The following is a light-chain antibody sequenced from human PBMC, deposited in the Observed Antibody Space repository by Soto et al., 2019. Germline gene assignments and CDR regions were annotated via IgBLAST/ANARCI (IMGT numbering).Light chain of an antibody. Sequence: DIQMTQSPSTLSASVGDRVTITCRASQSISSWLAWYQQKPGKAPKLLIYDASSLESGVPSKFSGRGSGTEFTLTNSSLQTDDFATYYYQPYNCYSRRTFGGGTTVEIK. J-gene: IGKJ4*01. CDR3: QPYNCYSRRT. V-gene: IGKV1-5*01. CDR1: QSISSW. CDR2: DAS.